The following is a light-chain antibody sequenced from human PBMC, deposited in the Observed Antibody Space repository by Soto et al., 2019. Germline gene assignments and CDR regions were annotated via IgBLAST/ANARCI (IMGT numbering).Light chain of an antibody. Sequence: DVQLTQSPSFLSTSVGDRVTITCRASQGITSHLAWYQQKPGKAPNLLISDVSTLQSGVPSRFSGSGSGTAVTLTITRLQPEDFATYYCQQLFSYPITFGRGKRLEI. CDR3: QQLFSYPIT. CDR2: DVS. J-gene: IGKJ5*01. CDR1: QGITSH. V-gene: IGKV1-9*01.